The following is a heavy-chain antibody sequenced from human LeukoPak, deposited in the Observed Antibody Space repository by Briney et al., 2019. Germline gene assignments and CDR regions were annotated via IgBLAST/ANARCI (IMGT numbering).Heavy chain of an antibody. J-gene: IGHJ3*02. CDR3: ARTTVTTYAAFDI. D-gene: IGHD4-17*01. CDR1: GDSISSGGYY. CDR2: IYYSGST. Sequence: PSETLSLTCTVSGDSISSGGYYWSWIRQHPGKGLEWIGYIYYSGSTYYNPSLKSRVTISVDTSKNQFSLKLSSVTAADTAVYYCARTTVTTYAAFDIWGQGTMVTVSS. V-gene: IGHV4-31*03.